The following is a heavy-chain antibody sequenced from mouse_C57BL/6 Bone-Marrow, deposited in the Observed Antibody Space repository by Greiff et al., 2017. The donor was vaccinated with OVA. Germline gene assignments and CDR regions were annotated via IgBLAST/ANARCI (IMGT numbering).Heavy chain of an antibody. D-gene: IGHD1-1*01. CDR3: ARSVTTVGADY. Sequence: VKLVESGAELARPGASVKLSCKASGYTFTSYGISWVKQRTGQGLEWIGEIYPRSGNTYYNEKFKGKATLTADKSSSTAYMELRSLTSEDSAVYFCARSVTTVGADYWGQGTTLTVSS. CDR1: GYTFTSYG. J-gene: IGHJ2*01. V-gene: IGHV1-81*01. CDR2: IYPRSGNT.